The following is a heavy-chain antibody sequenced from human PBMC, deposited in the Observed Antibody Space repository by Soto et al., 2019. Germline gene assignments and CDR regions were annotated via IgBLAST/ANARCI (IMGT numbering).Heavy chain of an antibody. J-gene: IGHJ4*02. Sequence: GGSLRLSCAASGFSFNIYAMSWVRQAPGKGLEWVSGISGSGDRTHYVDSVKGRFTISRDNVKDTLYLQMNSLRAEDTAVYYCAKASTYEYVWGSFRYYFDHWGQGALVTVSS. CDR3: AKASTYEYVWGSFRYYFDH. CDR1: GFSFNIYA. CDR2: ISGSGDRT. D-gene: IGHD3-16*02. V-gene: IGHV3-23*01.